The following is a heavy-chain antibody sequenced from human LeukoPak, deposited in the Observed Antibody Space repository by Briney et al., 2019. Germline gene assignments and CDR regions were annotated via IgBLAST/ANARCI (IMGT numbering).Heavy chain of an antibody. CDR2: IYYSGST. CDR3: ARLSGYRDDY. CDR1: GGSISSSSYY. J-gene: IGHJ4*02. Sequence: SETLSLTCTVSGGSISSSSYYWGWIRQPPGKGLEWIGSIYYSGSTYYNPSLKSRVTISVDTSKNQFSLKLSSVTAADTAVYYCARLSGYRDDYWGQGTQVTVSS. D-gene: IGHD1-26*01. V-gene: IGHV4-39*01.